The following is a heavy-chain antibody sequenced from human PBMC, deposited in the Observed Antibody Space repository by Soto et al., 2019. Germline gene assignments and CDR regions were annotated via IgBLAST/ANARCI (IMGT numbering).Heavy chain of an antibody. D-gene: IGHD6-19*01. Sequence: QVQLVESGGGVVQPGRSLRLSCAASGFTFSSYGMHWVRQAPGKGLEWVAVISYDGSNKYYADSVKGRFTISRDNSKNTLYLQMNSLRAEDTAVYYCATKGGRNGTWLVLGLEYFQHWGQGTLVTVSS. CDR3: ATKGGRNGTWLVLGLEYFQH. CDR1: GFTFSSYG. V-gene: IGHV3-30*03. J-gene: IGHJ1*01. CDR2: ISYDGSNK.